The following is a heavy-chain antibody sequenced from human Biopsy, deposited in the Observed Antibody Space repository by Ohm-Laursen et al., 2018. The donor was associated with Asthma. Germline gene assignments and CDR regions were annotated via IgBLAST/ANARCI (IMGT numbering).Heavy chain of an antibody. CDR3: AGGRYCSGASCLYGMDV. Sequence: SLRLSCAASGMSVSDYYMTWLRQSPGKGLEWLLHIGIKGTSIYYADSVKGRFTISRDNAKNSLFLQMNGLRADDTAVYFCAGGRYCSGASCLYGMDVWGQGTTVSVSS. V-gene: IGHV3-11*01. J-gene: IGHJ6*02. CDR2: IGIKGTSI. CDR1: GMSVSDYY. D-gene: IGHD2-15*01.